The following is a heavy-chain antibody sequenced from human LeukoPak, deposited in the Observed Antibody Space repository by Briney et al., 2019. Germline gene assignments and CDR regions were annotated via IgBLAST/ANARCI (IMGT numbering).Heavy chain of an antibody. Sequence: PGGSLRLSCAASGFTFSTYTMNWVRQAPGKGLEWVSSINNRGNYIYYADSVKGRFTISRDNAKNSLYLQMNSLRAEDTAVYYCAREDGVVGASSALDYWGQGILVTVSS. CDR1: GFTFSTYT. D-gene: IGHD1-26*01. V-gene: IGHV3-21*01. J-gene: IGHJ4*02. CDR2: INNRGNYI. CDR3: AREDGVVGASSALDY.